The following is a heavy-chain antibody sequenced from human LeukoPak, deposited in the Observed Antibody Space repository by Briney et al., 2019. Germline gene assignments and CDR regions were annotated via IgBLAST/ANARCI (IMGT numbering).Heavy chain of an antibody. CDR3: ARVRTYYYDSSGFPQGVAAFDI. D-gene: IGHD3-22*01. J-gene: IGHJ3*02. Sequence: SETLSLTCAVYGGSFSGYYWSWIRQPPGKGLEWIGEINHSGSTNYNPSLKSRVTISVDTSKNQFSLKLSSVTAADTAVYYCARVRTYYYDSSGFPQGVAAFDIWGQGTMVTVSS. V-gene: IGHV4-34*01. CDR2: INHSGST. CDR1: GGSFSGYY.